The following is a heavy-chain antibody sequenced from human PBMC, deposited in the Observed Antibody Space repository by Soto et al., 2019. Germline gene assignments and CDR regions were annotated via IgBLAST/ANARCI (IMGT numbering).Heavy chain of an antibody. J-gene: IGHJ3*02. D-gene: IGHD3-16*01. CDR3: ARDRVAGIWGDAFDI. V-gene: IGHV1-18*04. CDR2: INPYNANT. Sequence: QVQRVQSGTEVKKPGASVKVSGKTSGYTFTNHGINWVRQAPGQGLEWMGWINPYNANTNYAQKLQGRVTMTTDTSTTTAYMDLRSLTSDATAVYYCARDRVAGIWGDAFDIWGQGTVVTVSS. CDR1: GYTFTNHG.